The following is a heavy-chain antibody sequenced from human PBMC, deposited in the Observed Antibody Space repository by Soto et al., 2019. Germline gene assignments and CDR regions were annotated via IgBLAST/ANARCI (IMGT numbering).Heavy chain of an antibody. CDR1: GYTFTSYD. CDR3: ARERSYGMDV. CDR2: MNPNSGNT. D-gene: IGHD3-16*01. V-gene: IGHV1-8*01. J-gene: IGHJ6*02. Sequence: QVQLVQSGAEVKKPGASVKVSCKASGYTFTSYDIDWVRQASGQGLEWMGWMNPNSGNTAYAQKFQGRVTMTRNTSITTAYIELSSLRSEDTAVYYCARERSYGMDVWGQGTTVTVSS.